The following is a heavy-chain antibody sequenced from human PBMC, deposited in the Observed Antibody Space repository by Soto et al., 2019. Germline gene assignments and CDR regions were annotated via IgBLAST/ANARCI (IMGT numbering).Heavy chain of an antibody. CDR1: GFTFSSYA. CDR2: ISGSGGST. Sequence: EVQLLESGGGLVQPGGSLRLSCAASGFTFSSYAMSWVRQAPVKWLEWVSAISGSGGSTYYSDSVKGRFTISRDNSKNTLYLQMNCLRAEDTAVYYCVKELSGSYGGGRADYWGQGTLVTVSS. CDR3: VKELSGSYGGGRADY. D-gene: IGHD1-26*01. J-gene: IGHJ4*02. V-gene: IGHV3-23*01.